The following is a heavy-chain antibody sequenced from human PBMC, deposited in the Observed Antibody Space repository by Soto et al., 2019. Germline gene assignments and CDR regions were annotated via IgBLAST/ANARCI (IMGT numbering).Heavy chain of an antibody. CDR3: ARESPIGDYSGTDV. CDR1: GYTFTSYY. J-gene: IGHJ6*02. V-gene: IGHV1-46*01. Sequence: QVQLVQSGAEVKKPGASVKVSCKASGYTFTSYYMHWVRQAPGLGREWMGVINLSSDRTTYAQKFQGRVTMTRDTSTNTVDIEMSRLTSEDTAIYYCARESPIGDYSGTDVWGQGTTVTV. CDR2: INLSSDRT. D-gene: IGHD2-15*01.